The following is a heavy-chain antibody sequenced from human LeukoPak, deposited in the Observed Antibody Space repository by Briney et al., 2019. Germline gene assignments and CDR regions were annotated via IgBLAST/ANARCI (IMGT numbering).Heavy chain of an antibody. V-gene: IGHV4-30-4*01. CDR3: ASAYCGGDCTPYWYFDL. Sequence: SETLSLTCTVSGGSISSGDYYWSWIRQPPGRGLEWIGYIYYIGNTFYNPFLKSRVTISVDTSKNQFSLKLSSVTAADTAVYYCASAYCGGDCTPYWYFDLWGRGTLVTVSS. CDR1: GGSISSGDYY. CDR2: IYYIGNT. J-gene: IGHJ2*01. D-gene: IGHD2-21*02.